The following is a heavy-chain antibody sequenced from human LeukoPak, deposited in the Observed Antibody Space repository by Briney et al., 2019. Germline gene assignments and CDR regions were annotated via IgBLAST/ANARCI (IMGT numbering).Heavy chain of an antibody. J-gene: IGHJ4*02. D-gene: IGHD3-10*01. V-gene: IGHV3-7*05. Sequence: VGSLRLSCAASGFKFTDHNMNWVRQAPGKGLEWVAAINGDGAQKFYVDSMEGRFTISRDNAKNSLYLQMNSLRAEDTAVYYCARGVRGGDWGQGTLVTVSS. CDR3: ARGVRGGD. CDR1: GFKFTDHN. CDR2: INGDGAQK.